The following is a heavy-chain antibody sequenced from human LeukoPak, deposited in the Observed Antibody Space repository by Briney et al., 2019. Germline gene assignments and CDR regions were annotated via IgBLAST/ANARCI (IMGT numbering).Heavy chain of an antibody. D-gene: IGHD3-22*01. CDR2: IIPIFGTA. CDR1: GYTFTSYG. Sequence: ASVKVSCKASGYTFTSYGISWVRQAPGQGLEWMGGIIPIFGTANYAQKFQGRVTITADESTSTAYMELSSLRSEDTAVYYCAREGYYDSSGYYTPLDYWGQGTLVTVSS. V-gene: IGHV1-69*13. CDR3: AREGYYDSSGYYTPLDY. J-gene: IGHJ4*02.